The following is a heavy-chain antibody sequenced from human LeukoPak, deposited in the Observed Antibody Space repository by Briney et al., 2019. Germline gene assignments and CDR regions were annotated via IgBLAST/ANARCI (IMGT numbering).Heavy chain of an antibody. CDR1: GGSISSSSYS. CDR2: IYYSGST. J-gene: IGHJ3*02. V-gene: IGHV4-39*01. Sequence: PSETLSLTCTVSGGSISSSSYSWGWIRQPPGKGLEWIGSIYYSGSTYYNPSLKSRVTISVDTSKNQFSLKLSSVTAADTAVYYCARRLVVIQYYDAFDIWGQGTMVTVSS. CDR3: ARRLVVIQYYDAFDI. D-gene: IGHD3-22*01.